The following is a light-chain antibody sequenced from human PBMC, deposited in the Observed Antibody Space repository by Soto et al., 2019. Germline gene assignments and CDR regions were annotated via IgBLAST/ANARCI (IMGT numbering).Light chain of an antibody. CDR3: QQYNRWPRA. Sequence: ETLMTQSPATLSVSPGERATLSCRASQSVNNNLAWYQQKLGQAPRVLIYGASTRATGIPARFSGTGSETEFTLTISSLQSEDFAVYYCQQYNRWPRAFGQGTKVDIK. CDR2: GAS. V-gene: IGKV3-15*01. CDR1: QSVNNN. J-gene: IGKJ1*01.